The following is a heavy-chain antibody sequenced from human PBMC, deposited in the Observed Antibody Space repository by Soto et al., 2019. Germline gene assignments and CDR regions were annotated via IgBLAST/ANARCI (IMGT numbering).Heavy chain of an antibody. CDR1: GFTFSSYA. V-gene: IGHV3-66*01. J-gene: IGHJ4*02. Sequence: GGSLRLSCAASGFTFSSYAMSWVRQAPGKGLKWVSGIYSGGSTYYADSVKGRFTISRDNSKNTLYLQMNSLRAEDTAVYYCARAGVYYDSSGPLYYFDYWGQGTLVTVSS. CDR2: IYSGGST. CDR3: ARAGVYYDSSGPLYYFDY. D-gene: IGHD3-22*01.